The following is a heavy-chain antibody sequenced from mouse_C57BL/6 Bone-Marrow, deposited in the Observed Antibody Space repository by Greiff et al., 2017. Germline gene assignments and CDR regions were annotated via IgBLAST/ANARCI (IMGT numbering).Heavy chain of an antibody. D-gene: IGHD1-1*01. J-gene: IGHJ1*03. Sequence: VKLVESGAELVKPGASVKISCKASGYAFSSYWMNWVKQRPGKGLEWIGQIYPGDGDTNYNGKFKGKATLTADKSSSTAYMQLSSLTSEDSAVYFCAREIYYYGSRYFDVWGTGTTVTVSS. CDR1: GYAFSSYW. V-gene: IGHV1-80*01. CDR3: AREIYYYGSRYFDV. CDR2: IYPGDGDT.